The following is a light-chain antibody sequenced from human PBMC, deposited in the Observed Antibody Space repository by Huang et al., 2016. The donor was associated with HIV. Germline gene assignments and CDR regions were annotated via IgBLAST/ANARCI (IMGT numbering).Light chain of an antibody. J-gene: IGKJ2*01. CDR3: QQSYSTPPYT. Sequence: DIQMTQSPSSLSASVGDRITITCRASQSIATYLNWYQQKPGKAPNLLIYAASSLQSGVPSSFSGSGSGTDFTLTISSLQPEDFATYYCQQSYSTPPYTFGQGTKLEIK. CDR1: QSIATY. CDR2: AAS. V-gene: IGKV1-39*01.